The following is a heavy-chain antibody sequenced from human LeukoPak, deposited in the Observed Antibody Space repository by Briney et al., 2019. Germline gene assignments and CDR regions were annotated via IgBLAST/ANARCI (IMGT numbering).Heavy chain of an antibody. CDR2: IIPILGIA. CDR1: GGTFSSYA. V-gene: IGHV1-69*04. CDR3: AREKLDCSGGSCYSRSYAFDI. Sequence: SVKVSCKASGGTFSSYAISWVRQAPGQGLEWMGRIIPILGIANYAQKFQGRVTITADKSTSTAYMELSSLRSEDTAVYYCAREKLDCSGGSCYSRSYAFDIWGQGTMVTVSS. J-gene: IGHJ3*02. D-gene: IGHD2-15*01.